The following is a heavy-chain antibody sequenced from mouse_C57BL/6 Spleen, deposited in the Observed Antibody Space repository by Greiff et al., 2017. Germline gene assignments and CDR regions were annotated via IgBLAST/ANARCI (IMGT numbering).Heavy chain of an antibody. V-gene: IGHV1-19*01. Sequence: VQLQQSGPVLVKPGASVKMSCKASGYTFTDYYMNWVKQSHGKSLEWIGVINPYNGGTSYNQKFKGKATLTVDKSSSTAYMELNSLTSEDSAVYYCARVGGTGSSDYFDYWGQGTTLTVSS. D-gene: IGHD4-1*01. CDR2: INPYNGGT. CDR3: ARVGGTGSSDYFDY. J-gene: IGHJ2*01. CDR1: GYTFTDYY.